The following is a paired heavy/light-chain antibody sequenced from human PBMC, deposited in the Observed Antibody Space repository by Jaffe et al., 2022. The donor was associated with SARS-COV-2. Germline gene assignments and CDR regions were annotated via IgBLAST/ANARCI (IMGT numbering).Heavy chain of an antibody. D-gene: IGHD6-13*01. Sequence: QVQLQESGPGLVEPSQTLSLTCTVSGGSVSGSGYYWSWIRQPAGKGLEFIGRVYNLGGTNYNPALASRLTVSLDTSRNQFSLKLNSVTAADTAVYYCARDFRGGSDSWYPLFDHWGQGILVTVSS. CDR3: ARDFRGGSDSWYPLFDH. J-gene: IGHJ4*02. CDR1: GGSVSGSGYY. CDR2: VYNLGGT. V-gene: IGHV4-61*02.
Light chain of an antibody. V-gene: IGKV3-11*01. CDR2: DAS. CDR3: QQRTSWPLT. Sequence: EIVLTQSPATLSLSPGEGATLSCRASQSITSYLAWYQQKPGQAPRLLIYDASNRATGIPARFSGSGSGTDFALTISSLEPEDFAIYYCQQRTSWPLTFGQGTKVEFK. CDR1: QSITSY. J-gene: IGKJ1*01.